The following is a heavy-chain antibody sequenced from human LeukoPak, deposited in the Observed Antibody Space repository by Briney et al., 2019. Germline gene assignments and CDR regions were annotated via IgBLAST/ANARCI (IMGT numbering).Heavy chain of an antibody. CDR2: ISSSGSTI. Sequence: PGGSLRLSCAASGFTFSSYSMSWIRQAPGKGLEWVSYISSSGSTIYYADSVKGRFTISRDNAKNSLYLQMNSLRAEDTAVYYCAREPGPPLYCSSTSCYADYWGQGTLVTVSS. CDR3: AREPGPPLYCSSTSCYADY. CDR1: GFTFSSYS. V-gene: IGHV3-48*04. D-gene: IGHD2-2*01. J-gene: IGHJ4*02.